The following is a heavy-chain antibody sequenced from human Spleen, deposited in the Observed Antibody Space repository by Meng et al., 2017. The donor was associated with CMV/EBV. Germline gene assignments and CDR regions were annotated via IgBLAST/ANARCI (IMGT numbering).Heavy chain of an antibody. CDR2: ITGNGYST. CDR3: AKDRHTSSAPYYFDS. Sequence: GGSLRLSCAASGFTFGSYAMTWVRQAPGKGLQWVSSITGNGYSTYYADSVKGRFTISRDNSNNTLFLQMNSLRAEDTAVYYCAKDRHTSSAPYYFDSWGQGTLVTVSS. J-gene: IGHJ4*02. V-gene: IGHV3-23*01. CDR1: GFTFGSYA.